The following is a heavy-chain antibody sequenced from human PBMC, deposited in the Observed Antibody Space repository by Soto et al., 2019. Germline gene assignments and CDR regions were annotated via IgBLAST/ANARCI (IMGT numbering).Heavy chain of an antibody. CDR2: TSYDGNDK. J-gene: IGHJ4*02. CDR3: ARADIQLWVFDY. V-gene: IGHV3-30-3*01. D-gene: IGHD1-1*01. CDR1: GFTFTDYA. Sequence: QVQLVESGGGVVQPGRSLRLSCAASGFTFTDYAIHWVRQAPGKGLEWVAVTSYDGNDKFYADSVKGRFTISRDNSKNTLYLQMSSLGVEDTAPYYCARADIQLWVFDYGGQGTLVTVSS.